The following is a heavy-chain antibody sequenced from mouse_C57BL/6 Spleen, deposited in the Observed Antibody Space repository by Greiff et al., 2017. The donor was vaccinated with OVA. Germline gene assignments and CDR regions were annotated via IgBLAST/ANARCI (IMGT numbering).Heavy chain of an antibody. Sequence: VQRVESGAELARPGASVKMSCKASGYTFTSYTMHWVKQRPGQGLEWIGYINPSSGYTKYNQKFKDKATLTADKSSSTAYMQLSSLTSEDSAVYYCARSPSYGNYGYFDVWGTGTTVTVSS. CDR1: GYTFTSYT. V-gene: IGHV1-4*01. CDR2: INPSSGYT. D-gene: IGHD2-1*01. CDR3: ARSPSYGNYGYFDV. J-gene: IGHJ1*03.